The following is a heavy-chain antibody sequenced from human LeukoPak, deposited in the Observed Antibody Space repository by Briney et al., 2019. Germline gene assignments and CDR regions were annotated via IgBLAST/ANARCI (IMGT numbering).Heavy chain of an antibody. CDR3: AKDRRGLANLDY. CDR2: ISGSGGST. CDR1: GFTVSSSA. D-gene: IGHD3-16*01. Sequence: GGSLRLSCAASGFTVSSSAMSWVRQAPGKGLEWVSGISGSGGSTYYADSVKGRFTISRDNSKNTLYLQMNSLRAEDTAVYYCAKDRRGLANLDYWGQGTLVTVSS. J-gene: IGHJ4*02. V-gene: IGHV3-23*01.